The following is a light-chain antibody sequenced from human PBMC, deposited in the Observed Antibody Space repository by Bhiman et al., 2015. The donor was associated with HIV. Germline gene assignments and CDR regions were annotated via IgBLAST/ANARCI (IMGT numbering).Light chain of an antibody. J-gene: IGLJ3*02. CDR2: DVS. V-gene: IGLV2-11*01. Sequence: QSALTQPRSVSGSPGQSVTISCTGTSSDVGGFNYVSWYQQHPGKAPKLMIYDVSKRPSGVPDRFSGSKSGNTASLTISGLQAEDEADYYCGTWDSSLSAGVFGGGTQLTVL. CDR1: SSDVGGFNY. CDR3: GTWDSSLSAGV.